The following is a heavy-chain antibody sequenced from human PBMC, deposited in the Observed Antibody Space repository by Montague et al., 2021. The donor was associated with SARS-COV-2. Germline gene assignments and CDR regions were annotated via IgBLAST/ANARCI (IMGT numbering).Heavy chain of an antibody. Sequence: CAISGDSVSSNIATWNWIRQSPSRGLEWLGRTYYRSKWCNGYAESVKSRITIDPDTSKHQFSLHLNSVTPEDTAVYYCARIPVGSKYYFDFWGQGTLVTVSS. CDR1: GDSVSSNIAT. J-gene: IGHJ4*02. V-gene: IGHV6-1*01. CDR3: ARIPVGSKYYFDF. CDR2: TYYRSKWCN. D-gene: IGHD2-2*01.